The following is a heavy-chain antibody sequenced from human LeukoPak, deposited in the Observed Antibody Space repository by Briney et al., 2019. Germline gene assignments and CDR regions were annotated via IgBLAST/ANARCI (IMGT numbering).Heavy chain of an antibody. J-gene: IGHJ3*02. CDR1: GGSFSGYY. Sequence: SETLSLTCAVYGGSFSGYYWSWIRQPPGKGLEWIGEINHSGSTNYNPSLKSRVTISVDKSKNQFSLKLSFVTAADTAMYYCARSDYHNSGSHTVFDAFDIWGQGTRVTVSS. D-gene: IGHD3-10*01. V-gene: IGHV4-34*01. CDR2: INHSGST. CDR3: ARSDYHNSGSHTVFDAFDI.